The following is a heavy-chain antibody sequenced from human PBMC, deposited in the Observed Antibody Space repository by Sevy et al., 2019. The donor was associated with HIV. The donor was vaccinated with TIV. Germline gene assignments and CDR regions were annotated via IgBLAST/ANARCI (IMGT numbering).Heavy chain of an antibody. V-gene: IGHV3-74*01. CDR1: GYTFSNYW. CDR3: VAANSWEDY. D-gene: IGHD6-13*01. J-gene: IGHJ4*02. Sequence: GSLRLSCEGSGYTFSNYWMHWVRQAPGKGLEWVSRVNSDGSTAYADSVKGRLTISRDNAENTMSLQMNSLRAEDTALYYCVAANSWEDYWGQGTLVTVSS. CDR2: VNSDGST.